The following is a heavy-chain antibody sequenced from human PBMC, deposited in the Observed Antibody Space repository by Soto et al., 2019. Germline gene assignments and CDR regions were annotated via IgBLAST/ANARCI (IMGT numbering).Heavy chain of an antibody. CDR2: IYYSGST. Sequence: PSETLSLTCTVSGGSICSYYWCWIRQPPGKGLEGIGYIYYSGSTNYDPSLKSRVTISVDTSKNQSSLKLSSVTAADTAVYYCTTQGFGGLHGLVDVWGQGTTVTVSS. D-gene: IGHD3-10*01. CDR3: TTQGFGGLHGLVDV. V-gene: IGHV4-59*01. CDR1: GGSICSYY. J-gene: IGHJ6*02.